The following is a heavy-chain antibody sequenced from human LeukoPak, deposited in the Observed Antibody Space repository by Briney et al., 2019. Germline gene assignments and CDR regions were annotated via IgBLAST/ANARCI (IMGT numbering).Heavy chain of an antibody. CDR1: GGSISSSNW. CDR2: IYHSGST. CDR3: ARDKAAAGTSWFDP. D-gene: IGHD6-13*01. V-gene: IGHV4-4*02. J-gene: IGHJ5*02. Sequence: SETLSLTCAVSGGSISSSNWWSWVRQPPGKGLEWIGEIYHSGSTNYNPSLKSRVTISVDKSKNQFSLKLSSVTAADTAVYYCARDKAAAGTSWFDPWGQGTLVTVSS.